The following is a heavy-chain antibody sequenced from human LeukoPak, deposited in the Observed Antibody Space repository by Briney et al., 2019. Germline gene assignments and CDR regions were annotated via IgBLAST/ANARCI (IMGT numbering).Heavy chain of an antibody. CDR3: ARLSPHTIAVAGTSYFDY. Sequence: GGSLRLSCAASGFTFSSYAMSWVRQAPGKGLEWVSAISGSGGSTYYADSVKGRFTISRDNSKNTLYLQMNSLRAEDTAVYYCARLSPHTIAVAGTSYFDYWGQGTLVTVSS. V-gene: IGHV3-23*01. CDR2: ISGSGGST. CDR1: GFTFSSYA. D-gene: IGHD6-19*01. J-gene: IGHJ4*02.